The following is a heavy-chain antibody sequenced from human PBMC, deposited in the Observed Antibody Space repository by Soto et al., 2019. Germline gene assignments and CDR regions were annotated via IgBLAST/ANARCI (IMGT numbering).Heavy chain of an antibody. V-gene: IGHV4-34*01. D-gene: IGHD6-13*01. CDR1: GGSFSGYS. J-gene: IGHJ5*02. Sequence: QVQLQQWGAGLLKPSETLSLTCAVYGGSFSGYSWSWIRQPPGKGLEWIGEINHSGSTNYNPSLKSRVTISVDPSTNQFSRKLSSVTAADTAVYYCARAKRQLAPRRGWFDPWGQGTLVTVSS. CDR2: INHSGST. CDR3: ARAKRQLAPRRGWFDP.